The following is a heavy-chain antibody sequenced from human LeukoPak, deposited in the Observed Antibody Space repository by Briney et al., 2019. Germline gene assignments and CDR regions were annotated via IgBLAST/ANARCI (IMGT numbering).Heavy chain of an antibody. CDR3: TRDPRRLDY. CDR2: INSDGSGT. Sequence: GGSLRLSCAASGFTFSSSWMHWVRQASGKGLVWVSRINSDGSGTTDADSVKGRFTISRDNAKNTLYLQMNSLRAEDTAVYYCTRDPRRLDYWGQGTLVTVSS. J-gene: IGHJ4*02. CDR1: GFTFSSSW. V-gene: IGHV3-74*03.